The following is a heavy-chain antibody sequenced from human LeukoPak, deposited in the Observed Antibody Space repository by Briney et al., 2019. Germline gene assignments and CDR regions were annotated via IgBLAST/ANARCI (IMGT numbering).Heavy chain of an antibody. D-gene: IGHD5-18*01. CDR1: GFTFSSYA. Sequence: PGGSLRLSCAASGFTFSSYAMSWVRQAPGKGLEWVSDISGSGGSTYYADSVKGRFTISRDNSKNTLYLQMNSLRAEDTAVYYCAKSCFIGKRIQLLFDYWGQGTLVTVSS. CDR2: ISGSGGST. CDR3: AKSCFIGKRIQLLFDY. J-gene: IGHJ4*02. V-gene: IGHV3-23*01.